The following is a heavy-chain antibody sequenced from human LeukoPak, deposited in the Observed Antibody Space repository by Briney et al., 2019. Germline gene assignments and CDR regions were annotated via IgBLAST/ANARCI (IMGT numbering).Heavy chain of an antibody. CDR3: ARDSEQLDFFDY. D-gene: IGHD6-6*01. CDR1: GGTFSSYA. J-gene: IGHJ4*02. V-gene: IGHV1-69*13. Sequence: ASVKVSCKASGGTFSSYAISWVRQAPGQGLEWMGGIIPIFGTANYAQKFQGRVTITADESTSTAYMELSSLRSEDTAVYYCARDSEQLDFFDYWGQGTLVTVSS. CDR2: IIPIFGTA.